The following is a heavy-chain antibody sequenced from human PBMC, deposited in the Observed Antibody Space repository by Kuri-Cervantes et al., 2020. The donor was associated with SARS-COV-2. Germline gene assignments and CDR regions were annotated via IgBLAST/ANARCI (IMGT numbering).Heavy chain of an antibody. D-gene: IGHD3-3*01. J-gene: IGHJ4*02. CDR2: IYYSGST. CDR1: GGSISSGDYY. CDR3: ARDLSLATYYDFWSGLYYFDY. V-gene: IGHV4-30-4*08. Sequence: SCTVSGGSISSGDYYWSWIRQPPGKGLEWIGYIYYSGSTYYNPSLKSRVTISVDTSKNQFSLKVNSVTAADTAVYYCARDLSLATYYDFWSGLYYFDYWGQGILVTVSS.